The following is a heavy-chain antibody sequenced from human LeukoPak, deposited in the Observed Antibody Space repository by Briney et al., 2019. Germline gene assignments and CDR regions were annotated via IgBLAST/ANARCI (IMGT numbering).Heavy chain of an antibody. V-gene: IGHV4-59*01. CDR3: ARGCSAGTPHNWFDP. CDR2: IYYSGST. CDR1: GGSISGYY. D-gene: IGHD6-13*01. Sequence: SETLSLTCTVSGGSISGYYWSWIRQPPGKGLEWIGYIYYSGSTNYNPSLKSRVTISVDTSKNQFPLKLSSVTAADTAVYYCARGCSAGTPHNWFDPWGQGTLVTVSP. J-gene: IGHJ5*02.